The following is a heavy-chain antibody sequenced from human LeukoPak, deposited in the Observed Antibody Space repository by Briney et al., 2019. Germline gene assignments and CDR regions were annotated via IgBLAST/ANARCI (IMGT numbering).Heavy chain of an antibody. CDR1: GGSFSGYY. D-gene: IGHD5-18*01. V-gene: IGHV4-34*01. Sequence: SETLSLTCAVYGGSFSGYYWSWIRKPPGKGLEWIGEINHSGSTNYNPSLKSRVTISVDTSKNQFSLKLSSVTAADTAVYYCARDRGVYSYGYIRYFDYWGQGTLVTVSS. CDR2: INHSGST. CDR3: ARDRGVYSYGYIRYFDY. J-gene: IGHJ4*02.